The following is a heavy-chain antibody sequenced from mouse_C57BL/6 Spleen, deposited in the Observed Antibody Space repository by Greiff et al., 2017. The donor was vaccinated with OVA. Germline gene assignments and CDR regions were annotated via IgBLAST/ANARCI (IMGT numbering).Heavy chain of an antibody. CDR3: TRSHDGYYEGGAMDY. V-gene: IGHV6-6*01. J-gene: IGHJ4*01. Sequence: DVQLQESGGGLVQPGGSMKLSCAASGFTFSDAWMDWVRQSPEKGLEWVAEIRNKANNHATYYAESVKGRFTISRDDSKSSVYLQMNSLRAEDTGIYYCTRSHDGYYEGGAMDYWGQGTSVTVSS. CDR1: GFTFSDAW. CDR2: IRNKANNHAT. D-gene: IGHD2-3*01.